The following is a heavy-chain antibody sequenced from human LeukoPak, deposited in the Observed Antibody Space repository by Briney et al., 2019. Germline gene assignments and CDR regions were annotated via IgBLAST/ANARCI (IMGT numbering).Heavy chain of an antibody. CDR3: ARDGLNGGSYLDTKFDY. V-gene: IGHV1-2*02. Sequence: RASVTVSCTAYGYTFTGYYMHWVRQAPGQGLEWMGWINPNRGGTNYAHHSQGRVTMTRDTSLSTAYMELSRRRSDDTAVYYRARDGLNGGSYLDTKFDYWGQGTPVTVPS. D-gene: IGHD1-26*01. J-gene: IGHJ4*02. CDR1: GYTFTGYY. CDR2: INPNRGGT.